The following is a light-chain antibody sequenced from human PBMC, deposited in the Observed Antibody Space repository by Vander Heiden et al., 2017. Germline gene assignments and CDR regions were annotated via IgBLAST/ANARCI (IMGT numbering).Light chain of an antibody. V-gene: IGLV1-40*01. CDR2: GNS. J-gene: IGLJ3*02. CDR3: QSYDSSLSGSV. CDR1: SSNIGAGYD. Sequence: GSSSNIGAGYDVHWYQQLPGTAPKLLIYGNSNRHSGVPDRFSGSKSGTSASLAITGLQAEDEADYYCQSYDSSLSGSVFGGGTKLTVL.